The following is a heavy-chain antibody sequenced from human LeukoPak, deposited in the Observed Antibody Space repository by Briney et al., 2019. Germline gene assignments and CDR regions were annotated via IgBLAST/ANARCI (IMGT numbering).Heavy chain of an antibody. CDR2: IYTGGST. Sequence: SETLSLTCTVSGGSISSGSYYWSWIRQPAGKGLEWIGRIYTGGSTNYNPSLKSRVTISVDTSKNQFSLELSSVTAADTAVYYCARGHNWFDPWGQGTLVTVSS. V-gene: IGHV4-61*02. CDR3: ARGHNWFDP. J-gene: IGHJ5*02. CDR1: GGSISSGSYY.